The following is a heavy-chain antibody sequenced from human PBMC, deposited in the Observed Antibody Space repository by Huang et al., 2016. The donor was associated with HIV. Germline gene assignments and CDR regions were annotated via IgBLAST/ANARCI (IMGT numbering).Heavy chain of an antibody. CDR3: ARDSQQWLVEDY. V-gene: IGHV3-74*01. CDR1: GFTFSSYW. Sequence: EVQLVESVGGLVQPGGSLRLSCAASGFTFSSYWMHWVRQAPGKGLVWDSRINSEGSSTSYADSVKGRFTISRDNAKNTLYLQMNSLRAEDTAVYYCARDSQQWLVEDYWGQGTLVTVSS. CDR2: INSEGSST. D-gene: IGHD6-19*01. J-gene: IGHJ4*02.